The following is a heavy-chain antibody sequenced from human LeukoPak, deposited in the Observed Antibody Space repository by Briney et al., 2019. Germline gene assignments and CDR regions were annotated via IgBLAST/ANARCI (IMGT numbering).Heavy chain of an antibody. CDR1: GGSISSGDYY. V-gene: IGHV4-30-4*01. D-gene: IGHD3-22*01. CDR2: MYYSGST. J-gene: IGHJ5*02. Sequence: SQTLSLTCTVSGGSISSGDYYWSWIRQPPGKGLEGIAYMYYSGSTYYNPSLKSRVTMSADTSKNQLSLKLSSVTAADTTVYYCARPYYYDSRIDPWGQGILVTVSS. CDR3: ARPYYYDSRIDP.